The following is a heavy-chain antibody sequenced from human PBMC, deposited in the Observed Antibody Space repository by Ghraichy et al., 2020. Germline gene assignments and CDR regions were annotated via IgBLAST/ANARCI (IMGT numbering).Heavy chain of an antibody. J-gene: IGHJ5*02. CDR1: GFTFSDYA. Sequence: GESLNISCTASGFTFSDYAMHWVRQAPGKGLEWVAVISYDGDETFYAASVKGRFTISRDNSKDTLTLQMNRLRAEDTAVYFCVQTGYDNGWTNWFDHWGQGTLVTVSS. D-gene: IGHD1-14*01. V-gene: IGHV3-30*01. CDR2: ISYDGDET. CDR3: VQTGYDNGWTNWFDH.